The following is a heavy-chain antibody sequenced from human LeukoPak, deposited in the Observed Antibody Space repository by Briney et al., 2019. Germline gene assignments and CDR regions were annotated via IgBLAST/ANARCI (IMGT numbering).Heavy chain of an antibody. CDR2: INSDGSST. CDR3: ARGYSPTIPLYYYYGMDV. V-gene: IGHV3-74*01. J-gene: IGHJ6*04. Sequence: GGSLRLSCAASGFTFSSYWMHWVRQAPGKGLAWVSRINSDGSSTSYADSVKGRFTISRDNAKNTLYLQMNSLRAEDTAVYYCARGYSPTIPLYYYYGMDVWGKGTTVTVSS. D-gene: IGHD1-26*01. CDR1: GFTFSSYW.